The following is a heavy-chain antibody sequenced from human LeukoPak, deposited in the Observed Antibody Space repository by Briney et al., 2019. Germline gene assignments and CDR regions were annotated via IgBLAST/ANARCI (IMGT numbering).Heavy chain of an antibody. D-gene: IGHD2-2*01. CDR1: GGSISSGGYS. V-gene: IGHV4-30-2*01. CDR2: IYHSGST. Sequence: SETLSLTCAVSGGSISSGGYSWSWIRQPPGKGLEWIGYIYHSGSTYYNPSFMSRVTISVDRSKNQFSLKLSSVTAADTAVYYCARVACSSTSCYAADYWGQGTLVTVSS. CDR3: ARVACSSTSCYAADY. J-gene: IGHJ4*02.